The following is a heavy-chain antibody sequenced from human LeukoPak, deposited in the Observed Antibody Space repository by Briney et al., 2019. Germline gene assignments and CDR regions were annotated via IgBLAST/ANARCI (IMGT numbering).Heavy chain of an antibody. Sequence: ASVKVSCKASGYTFTSYAMNWVRQAPGQGLEWMGWINTNTGNPTYAQGFTGRFVFSLDTSVSTAYLQISSLKAEVTAVYYCARAYTYYDILTGYYKVNYFDYWGQGTLVTVSS. D-gene: IGHD3-9*01. CDR1: GYTFTSYA. CDR3: ARAYTYYDILTGYYKVNYFDY. CDR2: INTNTGNP. V-gene: IGHV7-4-1*02. J-gene: IGHJ4*02.